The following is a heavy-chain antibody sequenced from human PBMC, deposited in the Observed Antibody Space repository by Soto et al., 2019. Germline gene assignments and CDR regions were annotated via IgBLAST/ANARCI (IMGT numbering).Heavy chain of an antibody. J-gene: IGHJ4*02. CDR3: ARPEHDYSSAIDY. D-gene: IGHD3-16*01. Sequence: SETLSLTCAVSGGSITSNGYYWAWIRQPPGKGLEWIGSIYYSGRTYYNPSLKSRVTISADTSKNQFSMRLSSVTAADTAVYYCARPEHDYSSAIDYWCQGTLVTVSS. V-gene: IGHV4-39*01. CDR2: IYYSGRT. CDR1: GGSITSNGYY.